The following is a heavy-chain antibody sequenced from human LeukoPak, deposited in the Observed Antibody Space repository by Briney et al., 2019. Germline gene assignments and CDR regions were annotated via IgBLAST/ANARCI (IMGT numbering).Heavy chain of an antibody. V-gene: IGHV3-74*01. CDR3: ARDRGHVPDY. D-gene: IGHD5-12*01. CDR1: GFTFSSYW. CDR2: INSDGSST. Sequence: GGSLRLSCAASGFTFSSYWMHWVRQGPGKGVVWVSLINSDGSSTTYAASVKGRFTISRDNARDTLYLQMNSLRAEDTAVYYCARDRGHVPDYWGQGTLVTVSS. J-gene: IGHJ4*02.